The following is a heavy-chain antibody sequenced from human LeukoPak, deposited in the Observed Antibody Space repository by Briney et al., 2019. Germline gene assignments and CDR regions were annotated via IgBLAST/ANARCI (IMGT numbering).Heavy chain of an antibody. Sequence: GGSLRLSCAASGFTVSSNSMSWVRKAPGKGLEWVSVIYTGGGTYYADSVKGRFTISRDNSKNTLYLQMNSLRAEDTAVYYCARPRAAAGLGAVDILGQGTMVTVSS. CDR1: GFTVSSNS. CDR3: ARPRAAAGLGAVDI. CDR2: IYTGGGT. D-gene: IGHD6-13*01. J-gene: IGHJ3*02. V-gene: IGHV3-66*04.